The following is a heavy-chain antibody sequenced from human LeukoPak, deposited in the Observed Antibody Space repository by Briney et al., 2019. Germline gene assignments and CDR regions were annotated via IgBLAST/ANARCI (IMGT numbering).Heavy chain of an antibody. CDR1: GYTFTCYY. Sequence: ASVKVSCKASGYTFTCYYMHWVRQAPGQGLEWMGWINPNSGGTNYAQKFQGRVTMTRDTSISTVYMELSRLRSDDTAVYSCAAAVGGSYYHYWGQGTLVTVSS. CDR3: AAAVGGSYYHY. V-gene: IGHV1-2*02. J-gene: IGHJ4*02. CDR2: INPNSGGT. D-gene: IGHD1-26*01.